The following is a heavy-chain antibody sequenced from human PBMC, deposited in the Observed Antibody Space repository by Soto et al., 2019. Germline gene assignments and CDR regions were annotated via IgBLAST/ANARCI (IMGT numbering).Heavy chain of an antibody. CDR2: ISGGGDFT. CDR1: GFTFSDYG. V-gene: IGHV3-23*01. J-gene: IGHJ5*02. Sequence: EVQLLESGGGLVQPGGSLRLSCAASGFTFSDYGMSWVRQAPGKGPEWVSTISGGGDFTYYAQPVKGRFTISRDNSKNTLYLQMTSLRADDTAVYYCARDRSSIHNPWGQGTLVTVSS. D-gene: IGHD5-18*01. CDR3: ARDRSSIHNP.